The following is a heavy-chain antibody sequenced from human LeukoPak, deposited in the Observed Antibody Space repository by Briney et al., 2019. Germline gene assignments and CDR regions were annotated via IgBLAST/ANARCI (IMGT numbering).Heavy chain of an antibody. J-gene: IGHJ2*01. Sequence: ASVKASCKVSGYTLTELSMHWVRQAPGKGLEWMGGFDPEDGETIYAQRFRGRVTMTEDTPTDTAYMELSRLRSDDTAVYYCARAGWENWYFDLWGRGTLVTVSS. CDR1: GYTLTELS. V-gene: IGHV1-24*01. D-gene: IGHD6-19*01. CDR3: ARAGWENWYFDL. CDR2: FDPEDGET.